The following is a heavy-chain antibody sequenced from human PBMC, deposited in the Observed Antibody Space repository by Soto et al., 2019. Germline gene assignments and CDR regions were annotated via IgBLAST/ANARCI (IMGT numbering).Heavy chain of an antibody. V-gene: IGHV3-23*01. CDR1: GFTVSSFP. J-gene: IGHJ4*02. D-gene: IGHD6-13*01. CDR3: ARKAAGSI. CDR2: ISSSGDDS. Sequence: EMHLLESGGGLVQPGGSLRLSCAASGFTVSSFPMTCVRQAPGKGLEWVSSISSSGDDSFYADSVKGRFTISRDSSKNMLFLQLGSLRAEDTAVYYCARKAAGSIWGQGTLVTVSS.